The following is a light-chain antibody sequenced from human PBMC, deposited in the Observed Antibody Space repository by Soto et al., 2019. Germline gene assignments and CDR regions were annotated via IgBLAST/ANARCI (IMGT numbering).Light chain of an antibody. J-gene: IGKJ1*01. CDR1: QSVGSSY. CDR2: GAS. Sequence: EIVLTQSPGTLSLSPGERATLSYRASQSVGSSYLAWYQQKPGQAPRLLIYGASSRATGIPDRFSGSGAGTDFTLTISRLEPEDFAVYYCQQYGSSPETFGQGTKVEVK. V-gene: IGKV3-20*01. CDR3: QQYGSSPET.